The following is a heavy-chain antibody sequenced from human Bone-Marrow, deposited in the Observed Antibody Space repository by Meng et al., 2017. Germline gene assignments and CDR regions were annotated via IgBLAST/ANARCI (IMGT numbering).Heavy chain of an antibody. CDR3: ARHFESPSFET. CDR1: GGSISGSSSYY. Sequence: QLHLQESGPGLVKPSETLSLTCTVSGGSISGSSSYYWAWVRQPPGKGLEWVGSIFYSGSTYYNRSLKGRVTISADTSKNQFSLKLSSVTAADTAVFYCARHFESPSFETWGQGILVTVSS. D-gene: IGHD3-9*01. CDR2: IFYSGST. V-gene: IGHV4-39*01. J-gene: IGHJ5*02.